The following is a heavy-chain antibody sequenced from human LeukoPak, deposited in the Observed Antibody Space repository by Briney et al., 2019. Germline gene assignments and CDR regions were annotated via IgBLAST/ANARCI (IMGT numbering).Heavy chain of an antibody. Sequence: PSETLSLTCTVSGGSISSGDYYWSWIRQPPGNGLEWIGYIYYSRSTYYKPSLKSRVTISVDTSKNQFSLKLSSVTAADTAVYYCARSGHDAFDIWGQGTMVTVSS. CDR1: GGSISSGDYY. J-gene: IGHJ3*02. V-gene: IGHV4-30-4*08. CDR2: IYYSRST. CDR3: ARSGHDAFDI.